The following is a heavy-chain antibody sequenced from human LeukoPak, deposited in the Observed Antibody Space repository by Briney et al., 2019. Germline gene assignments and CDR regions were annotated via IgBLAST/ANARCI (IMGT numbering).Heavy chain of an antibody. CDR2: INPNSGGT. CDR3: ARPLYNRNDEYFDY. Sequence: ASVKVSCKASGYTFTGYYMHWVRQAPRQGLEWMGWINPNSGGTNYAQKFQGRVTMTRDTSISTAYMELSRLRSDDTAVYYCARPLYNRNDEYFDYWGQGTLVTVSS. D-gene: IGHD1-1*01. CDR1: GYTFTGYY. J-gene: IGHJ4*02. V-gene: IGHV1-2*02.